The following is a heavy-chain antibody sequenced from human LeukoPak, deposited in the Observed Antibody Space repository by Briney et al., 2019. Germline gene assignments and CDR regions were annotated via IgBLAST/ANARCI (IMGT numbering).Heavy chain of an antibody. D-gene: IGHD2-15*01. CDR2: IYYSGST. V-gene: IGHV4-59*12. CDR1: GGSISSYY. CDR3: AFSSGLLRDAFDI. Sequence: SETLSLTCTVSGGSISSYYWSWIRQPPGKGLEWIGYIYYSGSTNYNPSLKSRVTISVDTSKNQFSLKLSSVTAADTAVYYCAFSSGLLRDAFDIWGQGTMVTVSS. J-gene: IGHJ3*02.